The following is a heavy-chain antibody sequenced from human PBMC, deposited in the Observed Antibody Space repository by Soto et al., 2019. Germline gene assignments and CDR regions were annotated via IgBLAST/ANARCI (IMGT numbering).Heavy chain of an antibody. V-gene: IGHV4-30-2*01. CDR2: IYNSGST. J-gene: IGHJ4*02. CDR3: AREAYGDYVDF. CDR1: GGSISSGDYS. D-gene: IGHD4-17*01. Sequence: PSETLSLTCVVSGGSISSGDYSWSWIRQPPGKGLEWIGYIYNSGSTYYNPSLKSRVTISVVRSMNQFSLRLSSVTAADTAVYYCAREAYGDYVDFWGQGILVTVS.